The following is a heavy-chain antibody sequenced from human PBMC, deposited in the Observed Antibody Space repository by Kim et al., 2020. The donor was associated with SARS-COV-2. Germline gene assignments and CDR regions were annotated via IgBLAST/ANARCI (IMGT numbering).Heavy chain of an antibody. D-gene: IGHD3-10*01. Sequence: GGSLRLSCAASGFTFSSYWMSWVRQAPGKGLEWVANIKQDGSEKYYVDSVKGRFTISRDNAKNSLYLQMNSLRAEDTAVYYCARCDGSGSYLIRVATAADYWGQGTLVTVSS. CDR1: GFTFSSYW. J-gene: IGHJ4*02. CDR2: IKQDGSEK. CDR3: ARCDGSGSYLIRVATAADY. V-gene: IGHV3-7*03.